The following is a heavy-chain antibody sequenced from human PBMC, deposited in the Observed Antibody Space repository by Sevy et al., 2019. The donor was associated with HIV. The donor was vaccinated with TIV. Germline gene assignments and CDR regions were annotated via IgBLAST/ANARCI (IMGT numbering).Heavy chain of an antibody. CDR1: GGSISSSNW. Sequence: RLSLTCAVSGGSISSSNWWSWVRQPPGKGLEWIGEIYHSGSTNYNPSLKSRVTISVDKSKNQFSLKLSSVTAADTAVYYCARATYYDFWSGFLLYYYGMDVWGQGTTVTVSS. J-gene: IGHJ6*02. D-gene: IGHD3-3*01. CDR2: IYHSGST. CDR3: ARATYYDFWSGFLLYYYGMDV. V-gene: IGHV4-4*02.